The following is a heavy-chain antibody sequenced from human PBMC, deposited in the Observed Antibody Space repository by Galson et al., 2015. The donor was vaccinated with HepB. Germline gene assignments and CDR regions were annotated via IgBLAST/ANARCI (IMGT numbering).Heavy chain of an antibody. V-gene: IGHV3-21*01. J-gene: IGHJ3*02. CDR2: ISSSSSYI. CDR3: ARDTRYYDSSKNAFDI. CDR1: GFTFSSYS. D-gene: IGHD3-22*01. Sequence: SLRLSCAASGFTFSSYSMNWVRQAPGKGLEWVSSISSSSSYIYYADSVKGRFTISRDNAKNSLYLQMNSLRAEDTAVYYCARDTRYYDSSKNAFDIWGQGTMVTVSS.